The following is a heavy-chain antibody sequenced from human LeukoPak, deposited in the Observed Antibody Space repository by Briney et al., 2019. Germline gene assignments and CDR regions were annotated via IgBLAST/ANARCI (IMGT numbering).Heavy chain of an antibody. D-gene: IGHD3-3*01. CDR2: IYHSGST. CDR3: ARSTMIRFWAAFDY. J-gene: IGHJ4*02. V-gene: IGHV4-30-2*01. CDR1: GGSISSGGYY. Sequence: SEPLSLTCTVSGGSISSGGYYWSWIRQPPGKGLEWIGYIYHSGSTYYNPSLKSRVTISVDRSKNQFSLKLSSVTAADTAVYYCARSTMIRFWAAFDYWGQGTLVTVSS.